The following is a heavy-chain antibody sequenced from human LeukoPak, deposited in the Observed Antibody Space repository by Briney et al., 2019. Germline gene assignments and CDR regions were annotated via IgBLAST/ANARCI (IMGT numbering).Heavy chain of an antibody. V-gene: IGHV1-2*02. CDR3: ARGAYYYDSSGFDAFDI. CDR2: INPNSGGT. D-gene: IGHD3-22*01. J-gene: IGHJ3*02. CDR1: GYTFTGYY. Sequence: GASVKVSCKASGYTFTGYYMHWVRQAPGQGLEWMGWINPNSGGTNYAQKFQGRVTITRNTSISTAYMELSSLRSEDTAVYYCARGAYYYDSSGFDAFDIWGQGTMVTVSS.